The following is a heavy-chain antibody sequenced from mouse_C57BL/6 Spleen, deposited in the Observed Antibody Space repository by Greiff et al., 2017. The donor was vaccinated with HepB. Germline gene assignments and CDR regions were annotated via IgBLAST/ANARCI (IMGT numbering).Heavy chain of an antibody. CDR2: IYPSDSET. CDR3: ARWSQGYFDV. V-gene: IGHV1-61*01. J-gene: IGHJ1*03. Sequence: VQLQQPGAELVRPGSSVKLSCKASGYTFTSYWMDWVKQRPGQGLEWIGKIYPSDSETHYNQKFKDKATLTVDKSSSTAYMQLSSLTSEDSAVYYCARWSQGYFDVWGTGTTVTVSS. CDR1: GYTFTSYW.